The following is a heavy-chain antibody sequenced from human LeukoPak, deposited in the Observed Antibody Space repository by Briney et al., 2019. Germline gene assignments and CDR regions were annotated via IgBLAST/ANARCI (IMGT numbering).Heavy chain of an antibody. Sequence: SVKVSCKASGGTFSSYAISWVRQAPGQGLEWMGGIIPIFGTANYAQKFQGRVTITADKSTSTAYMELSSLRSEDTAVYYCASGYSYGENWFDPWGQGTLVTVSS. CDR2: IIPIFGTA. CDR1: GGTFSSYA. J-gene: IGHJ5*02. D-gene: IGHD5-18*01. V-gene: IGHV1-69*06. CDR3: ASGYSYGENWFDP.